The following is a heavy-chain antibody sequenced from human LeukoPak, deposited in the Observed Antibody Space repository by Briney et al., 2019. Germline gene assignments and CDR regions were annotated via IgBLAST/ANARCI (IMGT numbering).Heavy chain of an antibody. Sequence: PSETLSLTCTVSCGSISSYYWSWIRQPPGKGLEWIGYIYTSGSTNYNPSLKSRVTISVDTSKNQFSLKLSSVTAADTAVYYCARHLYDFWSGYSNWFDPWGQGTLVTVSS. CDR1: CGSISSYY. CDR3: ARHLYDFWSGYSNWFDP. J-gene: IGHJ5*02. CDR2: IYTSGST. V-gene: IGHV4-4*09. D-gene: IGHD3-3*01.